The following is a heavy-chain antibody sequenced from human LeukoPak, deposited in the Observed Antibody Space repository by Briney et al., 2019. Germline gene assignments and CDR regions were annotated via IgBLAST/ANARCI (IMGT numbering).Heavy chain of an antibody. D-gene: IGHD3-16*02. J-gene: IGHJ5*02. Sequence: PSETLSLTCTVSGGSVTIYDWSWLRQPPGKGLEWIGYIDSSRITNYNPSLKIRITISVDMSKTQISLILTSVTAADTAVYYCARHRFHSGGPLFDPWGQGTLVTVSS. CDR1: GGSVTIYD. CDR3: ARHRFHSGGPLFDP. CDR2: IDSSRIT. V-gene: IGHV4-4*09.